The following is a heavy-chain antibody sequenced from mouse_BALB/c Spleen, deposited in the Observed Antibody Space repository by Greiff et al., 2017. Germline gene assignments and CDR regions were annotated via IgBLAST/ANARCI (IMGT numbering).Heavy chain of an antibody. CDR1: GYTFTSYW. Sequence: QVQLQQPGAELVRPGASVKLSCKASGYTFTSYWMNWVKQRPEQGLEWIGRIDPYDSETHYNQKFKDKAILTVDKSSSTAYMQLSSLTSEDSAVYYCARSVLRAITVQDPLWRPFAYGGQGTLVTVSA. D-gene: IGHD1-1*01. V-gene: IGHV1-52*01. CDR2: IDPYDSET. J-gene: IGHJ3*01. CDR3: ARSVLRAITVQDPLWRPFAY.